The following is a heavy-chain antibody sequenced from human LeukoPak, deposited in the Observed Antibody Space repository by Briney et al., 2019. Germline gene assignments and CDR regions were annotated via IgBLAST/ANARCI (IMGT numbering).Heavy chain of an antibody. V-gene: IGHV4-39*02. Sequence: SETLSLTCTVSGGSISSSSYYWGWIRQPPGKGLEWIGSIYYSGSTYYNPSLKSRVTISVDTSKNQFSLKLSSVTAADTAVYYCARDIKPPYGEFDYWGQGTLVTVSS. CDR2: IYYSGST. CDR3: ARDIKPPYGEFDY. CDR1: GGSISSSSYY. J-gene: IGHJ4*02. D-gene: IGHD3-10*01.